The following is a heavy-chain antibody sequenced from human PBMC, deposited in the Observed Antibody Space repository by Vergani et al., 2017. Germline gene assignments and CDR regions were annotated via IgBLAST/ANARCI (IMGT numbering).Heavy chain of an antibody. V-gene: IGHV3-23*01. D-gene: IGHD2-2*01. CDR2: ITYNGGRT. CDR3: AKDTPPIVVVPAAPHDAFDI. Sequence: EVRLLESGGGLVQPGGSLRLSCAASGFTFNIYAMSWVRQAPGKGLEWVSTITYNGGRTYYADSVTGRFTISRDNSKNTLFLQLKTLRAEDTAIYYCAKDTPPIVVVPAAPHDAFDIWGQGTMVTVSS. J-gene: IGHJ3*02. CDR1: GFTFNIYA.